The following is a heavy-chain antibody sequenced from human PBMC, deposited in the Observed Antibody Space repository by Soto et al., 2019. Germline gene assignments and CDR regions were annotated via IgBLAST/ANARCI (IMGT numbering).Heavy chain of an antibody. J-gene: IGHJ6*01. CDR2: ISSSSSTI. CDR3: ARDWCSSTSCSYYYYYGMDV. V-gene: IGHV3-48*02. CDR1: GFTFSSYS. Sequence: GGSLRLSCAASGFTFSSYSMNWVRQAPGKGLEWVSYISSSSSTIYYADSVKGRFTISRDNAKNSLYLQTNSLRDEDTAVYYCARDWCSSTSCSYYYYYGMDVWGQGT. D-gene: IGHD2-2*01.